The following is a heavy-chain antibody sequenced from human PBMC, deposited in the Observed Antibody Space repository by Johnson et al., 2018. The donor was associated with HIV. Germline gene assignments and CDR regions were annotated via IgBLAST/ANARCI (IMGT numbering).Heavy chain of an antibody. CDR1: GFTFSDHY. V-gene: IGHV3-11*04. Sequence: QLVESGGGLVKAGGSLRLSCAASGFTFSDHYMTWIRQAPGTGLECISSISTSGSTTYYADSVKGRFTISSDNAKNSLYLQMNSLRAEDTAVYYCARRTVVTPGAFDIWGQGTMVTVSS. D-gene: IGHD4-23*01. CDR2: ISTSGSTT. J-gene: IGHJ3*02. CDR3: ARRTVVTPGAFDI.